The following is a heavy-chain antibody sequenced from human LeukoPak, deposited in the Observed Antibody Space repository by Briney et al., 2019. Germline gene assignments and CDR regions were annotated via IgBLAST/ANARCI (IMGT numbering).Heavy chain of an antibody. J-gene: IGHJ3*02. CDR1: GYSFTSYW. CDR3: ASRQPASGAFDI. V-gene: IGHV5-51*01. CDR2: IYPGDSDT. Sequence: GESLKISCQGSGYSFTSYWIGWVRQMPGKGLEWMGIIYPGDSDTRYSPSFQGQVTTSADKSINTAYLQWSSLKASDTAMYHCASRQPASGAFDIWGQGTMVTVSS.